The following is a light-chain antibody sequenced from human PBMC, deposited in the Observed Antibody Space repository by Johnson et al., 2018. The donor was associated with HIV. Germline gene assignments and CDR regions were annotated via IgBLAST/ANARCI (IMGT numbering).Light chain of an antibody. CDR3: GTWDSSLSAAGNV. CDR1: SSDMGNYA. V-gene: IGLV1-51*02. CDR2: ENN. Sequence: QSVLTQPPSVSAAPGQKVTISCSGSSSDMGNYAVSWYQQLPGTAPKLLIYENNKRPSGIPDRFSGSKSGTSANLGITGLQPGDEADYYCGTWDSSLSAAGNVFGTGTKVTVL. J-gene: IGLJ1*01.